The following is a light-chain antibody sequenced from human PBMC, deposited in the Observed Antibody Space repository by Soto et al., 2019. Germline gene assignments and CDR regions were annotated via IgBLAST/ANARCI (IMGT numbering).Light chain of an antibody. CDR3: QSYDSSLSGYV. V-gene: IGLV1-40*01. J-gene: IGLJ1*01. CDR1: SSSIGAGYD. Sequence: QSVLTQPPSVSGAPGQRVTISCTGSSSSIGAGYDVHWYQQLPGTAPKLLIYGNSNRPSGVPDRFSGSKSGTSASLAITGLQAEDEADYHCQSYDSSLSGYVFGTGTKSPS. CDR2: GNS.